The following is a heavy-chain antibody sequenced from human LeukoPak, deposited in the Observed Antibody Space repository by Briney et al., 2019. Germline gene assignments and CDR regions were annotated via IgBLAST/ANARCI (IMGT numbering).Heavy chain of an antibody. J-gene: IGHJ4*02. CDR1: GASFSGYY. Sequence: SETLSLTCAVYGASFSGYYWSWIRQPPGKGLEWIGEINHSGSTNYNPSLKSRVTISVDTSKNQFSLKLSSVTAADTAVYYCARGLRDTAMYYFDYWGQGTLVTVSS. CDR2: INHSGST. V-gene: IGHV4-34*01. D-gene: IGHD5-18*01. CDR3: ARGLRDTAMYYFDY.